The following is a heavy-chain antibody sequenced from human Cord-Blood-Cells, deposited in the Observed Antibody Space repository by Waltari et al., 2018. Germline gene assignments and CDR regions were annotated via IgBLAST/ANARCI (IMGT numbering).Heavy chain of an antibody. J-gene: IGHJ4*02. D-gene: IGHD3-3*01. CDR1: GFTVRSNY. Sequence: EVQLVESGGGLIQPGGSLRLSCAASGFTVRSNYMRWVRQAPGKGLEWVSVIYSGGSTYYADSVKGRFTISRDNSKNTLYLQMNSLRAEDTAVYYCARRSDFWSGYYFDYWGQGTLVTVSS. V-gene: IGHV3-53*01. CDR2: IYSGGST. CDR3: ARRSDFWSGYYFDY.